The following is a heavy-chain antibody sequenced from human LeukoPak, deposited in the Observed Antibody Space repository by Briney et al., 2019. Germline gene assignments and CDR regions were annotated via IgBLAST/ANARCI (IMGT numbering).Heavy chain of an antibody. CDR1: GFTFSNYW. Sequence: GGSLRLSCAASGFTFSNYWMTWVRQAPGKGLEWVANIKQDGSEKYDVDSVKGRFTISRDNAKNSLYLQMNSLRAEDTAVYYCAELGITMIGGVWGKGTTVTISS. D-gene: IGHD3-10*02. J-gene: IGHJ6*04. CDR2: IKQDGSEK. CDR3: AELGITMIGGV. V-gene: IGHV3-7*01.